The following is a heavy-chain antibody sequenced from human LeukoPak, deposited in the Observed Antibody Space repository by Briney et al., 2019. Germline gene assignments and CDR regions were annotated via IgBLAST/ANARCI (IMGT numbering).Heavy chain of an antibody. D-gene: IGHD3-9*01. CDR1: AYSIISAYY. CDR3: ARSKDILTGYCFDY. CDR2: IYYSGST. V-gene: IGHV4-61*01. J-gene: IGHJ4*02. Sequence: SETLSLTCTVSAYSIISAYYWGWIRQPPGKGLEWIGYIYYSGSTNYNPSLKSRVTISVDTSKNQFSLKLSSVTAADTAVYYCARSKDILTGYCFDYWGQGTLVTVSS.